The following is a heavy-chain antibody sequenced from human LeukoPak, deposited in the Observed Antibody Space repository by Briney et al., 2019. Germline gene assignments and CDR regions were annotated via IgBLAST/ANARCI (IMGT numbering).Heavy chain of an antibody. CDR1: GFTFSSYE. J-gene: IGHJ4*02. CDR3: ARGYDSNGSSDGGHVDY. D-gene: IGHD3-22*01. Sequence: GGSLRLSCAASGFTFSSYEMNWVRQAPGKGLEWVSYISSSGSTIYYADSVKGRFTISRDNAKNSLYLQMNSLRAEDTAVYYCARGYDSNGSSDGGHVDYWGQGTLVTVSS. V-gene: IGHV3-48*03. CDR2: ISSSGSTI.